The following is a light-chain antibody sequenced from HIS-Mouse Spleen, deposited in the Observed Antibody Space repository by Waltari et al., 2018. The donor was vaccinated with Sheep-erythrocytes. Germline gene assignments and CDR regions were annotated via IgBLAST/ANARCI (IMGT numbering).Light chain of an antibody. V-gene: IGLV2-8*01. Sequence: QSALTQPPSASGSPGQSVTISCTGTSSDVGGYNYVSWYQQHPGKAPKLMLYEVRKRPTGGPDRFSGSRAGNTASLTFSGLQAEDEADYYGSSYAGSNNFEVFGGGTKLTVL. J-gene: IGLJ3*02. CDR3: SSYAGSNNFEV. CDR2: EVR. CDR1: SSDVGGYNY.